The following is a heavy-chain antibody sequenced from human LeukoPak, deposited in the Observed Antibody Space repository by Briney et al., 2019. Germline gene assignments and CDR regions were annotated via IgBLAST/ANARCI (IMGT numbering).Heavy chain of an antibody. Sequence: PGGSLRLSCAASGFTFSGYSGYTMNWVRQAPGKGLEWVSSISSSSSYIYYADSVKGRFTISRDNAKNSLYLQMNSLRAEDTAVYYCARVRGVAPLHYYIDVWGKGTTVTVSS. CDR3: ARVRGVAPLHYYIDV. CDR1: GFTFSGYSGYT. D-gene: IGHD3-10*01. V-gene: IGHV3-21*01. CDR2: ISSSSSYI. J-gene: IGHJ6*03.